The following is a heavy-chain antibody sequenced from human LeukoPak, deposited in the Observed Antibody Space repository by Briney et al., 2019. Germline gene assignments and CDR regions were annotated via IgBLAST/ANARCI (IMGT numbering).Heavy chain of an antibody. J-gene: IGHJ4*02. CDR2: ISAYNGNT. V-gene: IGHV1-18*01. CDR3: ARVGVSVVVVAAFVPASLYY. CDR1: GYTFTNYG. D-gene: IGHD2-15*01. Sequence: ASVKVSCKASGYTFTNYGISWVRQAPGQGLEWMGWISAYNGNTNYAQKLQGRATMTTDTSTSTAYMELRSLRSDDTAVYYCARVGVSVVVVAAFVPASLYYWGQGTLVTVSS.